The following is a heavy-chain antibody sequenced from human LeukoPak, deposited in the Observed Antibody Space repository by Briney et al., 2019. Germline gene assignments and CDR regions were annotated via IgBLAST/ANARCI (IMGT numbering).Heavy chain of an antibody. Sequence: GGSLRLSCAASGSTFSSYSMNWVRQAPGKGLEWVSYISSDSRTIYYADSVKGRFTISRDNAKNSLYLQMKSLRDVDTAVYYCARYGSGTSYITNYFDYWGQGTLVTVSS. J-gene: IGHJ4*02. CDR1: GSTFSSYS. CDR3: ARYGSGTSYITNYFDY. CDR2: ISSDSRTI. V-gene: IGHV3-48*02. D-gene: IGHD3-10*01.